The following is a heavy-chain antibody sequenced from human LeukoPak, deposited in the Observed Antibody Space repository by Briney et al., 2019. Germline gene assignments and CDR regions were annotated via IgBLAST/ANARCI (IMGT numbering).Heavy chain of an antibody. CDR1: GFTFSNYG. CDR3: AKGWDYFDY. D-gene: IGHD5-24*01. V-gene: IGHV3-30*18. Sequence: GGSLRLSCAASGFTFSNYGMHWVRQAPGKGLEWVAIISYDGSNKYYADSVKGRFTISRDNSKNTLYLQMNNLRAEDTAVYYCAKGWDYFDYWGQGTLVTVSS. CDR2: ISYDGSNK. J-gene: IGHJ4*02.